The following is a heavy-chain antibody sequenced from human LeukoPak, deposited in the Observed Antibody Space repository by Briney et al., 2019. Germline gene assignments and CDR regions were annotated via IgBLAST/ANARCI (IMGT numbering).Heavy chain of an antibody. CDR2: IYSGGST. V-gene: IGHV3-66*04. J-gene: IGHJ6*02. CDR3: ASQQYPYYYYGMDV. CDR1: GFSVGSHY. Sequence: GGSLRLSCAASGFSVGSHYMTWVRQAPGKGLEWVSVIYSGGSTYYADSVKGRFTISRDNSKNTLYLQMNSLRAEDTAVYYCASQQYPYYYYGMDVWGQGTTVTVSS. D-gene: IGHD2-2*01.